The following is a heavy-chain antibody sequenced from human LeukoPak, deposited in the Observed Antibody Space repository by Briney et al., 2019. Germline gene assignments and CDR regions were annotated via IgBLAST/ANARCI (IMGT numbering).Heavy chain of an antibody. J-gene: IGHJ5*02. Sequence: GGSLRLSCAASGFTFSSYSMNWVRQAPGKGLEWVSSISSSSSYIYYADSVKGRFTISRDIAKNSLYLQMNSLRAEDTAVYYCARGDNIVVVPAAIYGWFDPWGQGTLVTVSS. CDR2: ISSSSSYI. CDR1: GFTFSSYS. CDR3: ARGDNIVVVPAAIYGWFDP. D-gene: IGHD2-2*02. V-gene: IGHV3-21*01.